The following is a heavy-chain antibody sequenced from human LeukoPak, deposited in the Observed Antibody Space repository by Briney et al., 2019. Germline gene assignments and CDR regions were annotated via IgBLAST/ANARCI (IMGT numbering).Heavy chain of an antibody. CDR3: VRLGQQYSSGWYRLYYYYYMDV. CDR2: IYHSGST. Sequence: SETLSLTCTVSGYSISSGYYWGWIRQPPGKGLEWIGSIYHSGSTYYNPSLKSRVTISVDTSKNQFSLKLSPVTAADTAVYYCVRLGQQYSSGWYRLYYYYYMDVWGKGTTVTVSS. V-gene: IGHV4-38-2*02. J-gene: IGHJ6*03. D-gene: IGHD6-19*01. CDR1: GYSISSGYY.